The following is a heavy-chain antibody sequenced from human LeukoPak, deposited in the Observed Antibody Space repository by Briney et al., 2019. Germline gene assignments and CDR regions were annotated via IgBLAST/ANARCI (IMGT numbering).Heavy chain of an antibody. Sequence: GGSLRLSCAASGFTFSSYAMSWVRQAPGKGLEWVSAISGSGGSTYYADSVKGRFTISRDNSKNTLYLQMNSLRAEDTAMYYCARDNSSGWYFDYWGQGTLVTVSS. CDR1: GFTFSSYA. CDR3: ARDNSSGWYFDY. CDR2: ISGSGGST. V-gene: IGHV3-23*01. J-gene: IGHJ4*02. D-gene: IGHD6-19*01.